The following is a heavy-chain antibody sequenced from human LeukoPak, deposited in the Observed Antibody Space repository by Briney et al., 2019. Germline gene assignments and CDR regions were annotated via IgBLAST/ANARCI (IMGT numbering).Heavy chain of an antibody. CDR3: AKWRVNTVTQRPYYFDY. D-gene: IGHD4-11*01. CDR2: IRSKANSYAT. Sequence: QSGGSLRLSCAASGFTFSGSAMHWVRQASGKGLEWVGRIRSKANSYATAYAASVKGRFTISRDNSKNTLYLQMNSLRAEDTAVYYCAKWRVNTVTQRPYYFDYWGQGTLVTVSS. J-gene: IGHJ4*02. CDR1: GFTFSGSA. V-gene: IGHV3-73*01.